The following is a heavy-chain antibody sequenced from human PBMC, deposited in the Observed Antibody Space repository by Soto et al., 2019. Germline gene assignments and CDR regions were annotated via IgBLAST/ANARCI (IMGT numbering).Heavy chain of an antibody. CDR3: AYGESRGWPAFDY. J-gene: IGHJ4*02. V-gene: IGHV3-23*01. CDR1: GYTFSNYA. Sequence: EVQLLESGGGLVQPGGSLRLSCSASGYTFSNYAMSWVRQAPGKGREWVSTISATDGGTYYADSVKGRFTISRDNSKNTLYLQMNRLRAEDTAVYYCAYGESRGWPAFDYWGQGTLVTVSS. D-gene: IGHD6-19*01. CDR2: ISATDGGT.